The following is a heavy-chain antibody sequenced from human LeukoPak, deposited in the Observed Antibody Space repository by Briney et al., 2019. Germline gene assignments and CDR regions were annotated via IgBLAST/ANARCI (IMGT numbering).Heavy chain of an antibody. D-gene: IGHD2-15*01. V-gene: IGHV1-2*02. J-gene: IGHJ6*03. CDR2: FNPDRDRT. CDR1: GYTFTDYY. CDR3: ARDILRGGMDV. Sequence: ASLKVSCKASGYTFTDYYIHWVRQAPGHGLEWMGWFNPDRDRTNYVQKFQGRVTMTRDTSISTAYMELSRLRSDDTAVYYCARDILRGGMDVWGKGTTVTVSS.